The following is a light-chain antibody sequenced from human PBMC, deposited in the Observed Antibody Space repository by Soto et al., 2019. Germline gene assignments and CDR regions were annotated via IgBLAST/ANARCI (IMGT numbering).Light chain of an antibody. CDR1: SSDVGSYNY. Sequence: QPASVSGSPGQSITISCTGTSSDVGSYNYVSWYQHHPGKAPKLMIYDVNNRPSGVSNRFSGSKSGNAASLTISGLHTEDEADYYCSSLTSSSTLYVFGTGTKLTVL. CDR2: DVN. J-gene: IGLJ1*01. V-gene: IGLV2-14*03. CDR3: SSLTSSSTLYV.